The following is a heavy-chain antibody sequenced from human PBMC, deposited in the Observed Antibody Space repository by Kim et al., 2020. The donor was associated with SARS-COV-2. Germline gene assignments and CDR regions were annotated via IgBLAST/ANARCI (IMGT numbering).Heavy chain of an antibody. V-gene: IGHV4-39*01. J-gene: IGHJ4*02. D-gene: IGHD3-3*01. CDR3: ARLNLEWFIFRY. Sequence: YNPAHKSRVTISVDTSKTQFSLKLGSVTAADTAVYCCARLNLEWFIFRYWGQGTLVTVSS.